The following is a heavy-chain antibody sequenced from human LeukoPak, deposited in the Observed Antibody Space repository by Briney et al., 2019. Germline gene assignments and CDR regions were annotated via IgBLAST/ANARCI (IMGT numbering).Heavy chain of an antibody. J-gene: IGHJ4*02. CDR2: ISGSGGDA. V-gene: IGHV3-23*01. D-gene: IGHD5-12*01. CDR1: GFTFRSYA. CDR3: AKTPPGYRGGGSPGCLVDY. Sequence: GGSLRLSCAASGFTFRSYAIYWVRQAPGKGLEWVSGISGSGGDAYFADSVKDRFTISRDNSKNTVFLQMDRLRAEDTAVYYWAKTPPGYRGGGSPGCLVDYGGQEPRVTVS.